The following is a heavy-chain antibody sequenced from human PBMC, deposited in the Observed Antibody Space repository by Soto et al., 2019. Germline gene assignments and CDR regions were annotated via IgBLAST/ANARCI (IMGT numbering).Heavy chain of an antibody. J-gene: IGHJ4*02. CDR3: ARVMANLPWYFDD. D-gene: IGHD2-8*01. Sequence: QAGGSLRLSCAASGYTFSSYWMHWVRQAPGKGLVWVSRVNGDGSSTSYADPVKGRFTISRDNAKNTVHPQMDSLRAEDTAVYYCARVMANLPWYFDDWGQGTMVTVS. V-gene: IGHV3-74*01. CDR2: VNGDGSST. CDR1: GYTFSSYW.